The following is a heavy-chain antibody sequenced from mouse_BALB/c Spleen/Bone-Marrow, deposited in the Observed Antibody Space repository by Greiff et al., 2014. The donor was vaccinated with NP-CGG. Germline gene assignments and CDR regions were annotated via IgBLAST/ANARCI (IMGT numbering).Heavy chain of an antibody. CDR2: IDPANGNT. Sequence: EVKLQESGAEPVKPGASVKLSCTASGFNIKDTYMHWVKQRPEQGLEWIGRIDPANGNTKYDPKFQGKATITADTSSNTAYLQLSSLTSEDTAVYYCAPYYYGSSQFAYWGQGTLVTVSA. CDR1: GFNIKDTY. J-gene: IGHJ3*01. D-gene: IGHD1-1*01. CDR3: APYYYGSSQFAY. V-gene: IGHV14-3*02.